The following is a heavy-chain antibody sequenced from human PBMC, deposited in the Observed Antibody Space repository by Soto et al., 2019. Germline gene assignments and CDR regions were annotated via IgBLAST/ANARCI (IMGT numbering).Heavy chain of an antibody. CDR2: TAYAGRGK. Sequence: QVQLVESGGGVVQPGTSLRVSCVGSGFTFRSYVIHWVRQAPGKGREWVALTAYAGRGKYYGDSVRGRFTISRDNSRNTVDMQMDSLRLEDTALYDCARWGTTGGLDVWGQGTLVSVSS. CDR1: GFTFRSYV. V-gene: IGHV3-30*19. CDR3: ARWGTTGGLDV. D-gene: IGHD3-16*01. J-gene: IGHJ1*01.